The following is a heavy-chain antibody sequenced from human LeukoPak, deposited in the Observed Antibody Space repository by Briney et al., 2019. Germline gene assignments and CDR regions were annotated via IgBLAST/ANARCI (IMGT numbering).Heavy chain of an antibody. D-gene: IGHD3-22*01. CDR3: AKVPPPTYYYDSSGYFHCDY. CDR2: IRYDGSNK. J-gene: IGHJ4*02. V-gene: IGHV3-30*02. Sequence: GGSLRLSCAASGFTFSSYGMHWVRQAPGKGLEWVAFIRYDGSNKYYADSVKGRFPISRDNSKNTLYLQMNSLRDEDTAVYYCAKVPPPTYYYDSSGYFHCDYWGQGTLVTVSS. CDR1: GFTFSSYG.